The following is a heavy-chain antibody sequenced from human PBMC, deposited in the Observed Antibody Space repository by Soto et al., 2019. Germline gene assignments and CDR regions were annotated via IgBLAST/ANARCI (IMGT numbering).Heavy chain of an antibody. V-gene: IGHV3-23*01. D-gene: IGHD3-22*01. CDR3: AKGQKPDYNIPDGIDV. CDR2: ISGSGGSS. J-gene: IGHJ3*01. Sequence: PGGSLRLSCAAPGFTFSNYAMTWVRQPPGKGLEWVSVISGSGGSSYYADSVKGRFTVSRDNSRNTLYLQMNSLRAEDTAVYYCAKGQKPDYNIPDGIDVWGQGTMVTV. CDR1: GFTFSNYA.